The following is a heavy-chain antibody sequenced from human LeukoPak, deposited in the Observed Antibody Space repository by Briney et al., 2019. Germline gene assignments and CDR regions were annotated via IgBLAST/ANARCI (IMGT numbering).Heavy chain of an antibody. CDR2: IIPIFGTA. J-gene: IGHJ4*02. D-gene: IGHD6-19*01. Sequence: SVKVSCKASGGTFSSYAISWVRQAPGQGLEWMGGIIPIFGTANYAQKFQGRVTITTDESTSTAYMELSSLRSEDTAVYYCASGLPSSGWYSLNTFDYWGQGTLVTVSS. V-gene: IGHV1-69*05. CDR1: GGTFSSYA. CDR3: ASGLPSSGWYSLNTFDY.